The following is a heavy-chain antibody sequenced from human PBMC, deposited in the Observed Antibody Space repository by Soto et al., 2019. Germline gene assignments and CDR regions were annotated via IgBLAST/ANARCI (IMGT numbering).Heavy chain of an antibody. J-gene: IGHJ6*02. CDR1: GYTFTDYW. D-gene: IGHD3-3*01. CDR2: IDPSDSYT. Sequence: GESLKISCKGSGYTFTDYWMNWVRQMPGKGLEWMGRIDPSDSYTKYSPSFQGHVAISADKSISTAYLEWSSLEASDTAMYYCARARSITIFGVVGFEMDVWGQGTTVTVSS. V-gene: IGHV5-10-1*01. CDR3: ARARSITIFGVVGFEMDV.